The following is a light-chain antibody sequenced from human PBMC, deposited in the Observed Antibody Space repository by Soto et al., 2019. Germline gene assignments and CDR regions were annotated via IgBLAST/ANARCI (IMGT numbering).Light chain of an antibody. CDR3: QHYGSSLSIT. J-gene: IGKJ5*01. CDR1: QSISSSY. Sequence: EIVLTQSPGTLSLSPGERATLSCRASQSISSSYLAWYQQKPGQAPRLLIYAASSRASGFPNRFSGSGSGTDFTLTISRLEPEDFAVYYCQHYGSSLSITFGQGTRLEIK. V-gene: IGKV3-20*01. CDR2: AAS.